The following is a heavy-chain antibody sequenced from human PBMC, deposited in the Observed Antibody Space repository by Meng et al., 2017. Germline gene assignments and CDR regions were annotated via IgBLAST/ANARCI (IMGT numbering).Heavy chain of an antibody. D-gene: IGHD1-26*01. V-gene: IGHV6-1*01. CDR2: AYYRSKWYH. Sequence: QISLAPAGPGLGKPSQTLSLICAISGDSVSSNSAAWNWIRQSPSRGLEWLGRAYYRSKWYHDYAESVKSRISIDPDTSKNQFSLQLRSVTPEDSAVYYCARGSYSFDSWGQRTLVTVSS. CDR3: ARGSYSFDS. J-gene: IGHJ4*02. CDR1: GDSVSSNSAA.